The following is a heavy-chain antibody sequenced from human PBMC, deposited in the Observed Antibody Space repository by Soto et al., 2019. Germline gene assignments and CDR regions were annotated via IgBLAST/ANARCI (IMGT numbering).Heavy chain of an antibody. Sequence: QVQLVQSGAEVKKPGSSVKVSCKASGGTFSSYTISWVRQAPGQGLEWMGRIIPILGITNYAQKFQGRVTITADKSTSTAYMELSSLRSEDTAVYYCARDGYCSGGGCYDYWGQGTLVTVSS. J-gene: IGHJ4*02. CDR1: GGTFSSYT. D-gene: IGHD2-15*01. CDR2: IIPILGIT. CDR3: ARDGYCSGGGCYDY. V-gene: IGHV1-69*08.